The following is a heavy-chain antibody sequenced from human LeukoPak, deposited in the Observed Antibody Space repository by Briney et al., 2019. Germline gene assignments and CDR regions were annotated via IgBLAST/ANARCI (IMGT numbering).Heavy chain of an antibody. D-gene: IGHD2-2*01. CDR3: TRARLNTSCYEFDP. Sequence: ASVKVSYKASGYIFTDYYLHWVRQAPGQGLEWMGWIYPKSGGTDYAQKFQGRVTMTRDTSISTVYMELSSLGSDDTAVYYCTRARLNTSCYEFDPWGLGTPVTVSS. CDR1: GYIFTDYY. V-gene: IGHV1-2*02. CDR2: IYPKSGGT. J-gene: IGHJ5*02.